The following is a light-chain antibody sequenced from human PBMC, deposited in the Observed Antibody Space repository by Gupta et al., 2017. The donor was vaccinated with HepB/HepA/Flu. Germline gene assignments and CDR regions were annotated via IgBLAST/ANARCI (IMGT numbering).Light chain of an antibody. Sequence: QSALTQPRSVSASPGQSVTISCTGTSSDVGVFNYVSWYQQRPGKAPKLMIYDVTKRPSGAPDRFSGSKSGNTASLTISGLQAEDEADYYCCSYGGSYTLVFGGGTKLTVL. V-gene: IGLV2-11*01. J-gene: IGLJ2*01. CDR1: SSDVGVFNY. CDR2: DVT. CDR3: CSYGGSYTLV.